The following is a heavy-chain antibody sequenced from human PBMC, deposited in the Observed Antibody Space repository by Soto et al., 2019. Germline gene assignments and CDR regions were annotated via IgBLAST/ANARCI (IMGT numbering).Heavy chain of an antibody. V-gene: IGHV4-59*01. J-gene: IGHJ3*02. CDR2: IYYRGNT. CDR1: GGSITSYY. Sequence: SETLSLTCTVSGGSITSYYWSWIRQPPGKGLEWLGYIYYRGNTNYNPSLKSRVTILVDTSKNQLSLKLSSVTAADTAVYYCARSSASWYSGAFDIWGQGTMVIVSS. CDR3: ARSSASWYSGAFDI. D-gene: IGHD6-13*01.